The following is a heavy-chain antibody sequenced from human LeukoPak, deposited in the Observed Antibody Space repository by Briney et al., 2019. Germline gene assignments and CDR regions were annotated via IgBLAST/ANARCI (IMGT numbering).Heavy chain of an antibody. Sequence: SVKVSCKASGHTFTSYGISWVRQAPGQGLEWMGGIIPIFGTANYAQKFQGRVTITADESTSTAYMELSSLRSEDTAVYYCARSPRYLADYWGQGTLVTVSS. CDR3: ARSPRYLADY. D-gene: IGHD2-15*01. J-gene: IGHJ4*02. CDR1: GHTFTSYG. CDR2: IIPIFGTA. V-gene: IGHV1-69*13.